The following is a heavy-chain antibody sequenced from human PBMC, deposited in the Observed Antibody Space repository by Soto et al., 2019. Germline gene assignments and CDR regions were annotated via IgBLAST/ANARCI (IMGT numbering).Heavy chain of an antibody. D-gene: IGHD1-20*01. J-gene: IGHJ4*02. CDR1: GFDFKTYV. CDR3: VRTACVINNCSYRGVR. Sequence: GGSRRLSWVASGFDFKTYVMHWVRQAPGKGLEWVAVIGFDGTNIHYSDSVSGRFSIPRDNSENTVSLQMNSLRVEDTALYYCVRTACVINNCSYRGVRWGQGTLVTVSS. V-gene: IGHV3-33*01. CDR2: IGFDGTNI.